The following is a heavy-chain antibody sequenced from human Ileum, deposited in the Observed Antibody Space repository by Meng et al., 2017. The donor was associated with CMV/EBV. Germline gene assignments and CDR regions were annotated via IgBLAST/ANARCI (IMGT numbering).Heavy chain of an antibody. D-gene: IGHD5-18*01. Sequence: QVQLVQSGSELKEPGASVKGSCKTSGYSFSSYGINWVREAPGHRLEWMGWIETKTGNPAYAPDFTGRFVFSMDTSVSTAYLEISSLRAEDTAVYYCTRGAGAHTAKYDFWGRGTLVTVSS. CDR3: TRGAGAHTAKYDF. J-gene: IGHJ4*02. CDR1: GYSFSSYG. CDR2: IETKTGNP. V-gene: IGHV7-4-1*02.